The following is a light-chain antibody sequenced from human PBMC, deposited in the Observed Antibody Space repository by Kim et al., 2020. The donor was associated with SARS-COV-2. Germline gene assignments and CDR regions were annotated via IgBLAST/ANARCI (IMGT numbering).Light chain of an antibody. CDR2: GAS. Sequence: PGEIATLSGRASQSVSSNLAWYQQKPGQAPRLLIYGASTRATGIPARFIGSGSGTEFTLTISSLQSEDFAVYYCQQYNNWPPGRTFGQGTKVDIK. CDR1: QSVSSN. V-gene: IGKV3-15*01. J-gene: IGKJ1*01. CDR3: QQYNNWPPGRT.